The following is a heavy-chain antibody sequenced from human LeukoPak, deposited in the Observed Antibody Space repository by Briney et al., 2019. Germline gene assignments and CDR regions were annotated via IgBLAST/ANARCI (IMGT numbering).Heavy chain of an antibody. D-gene: IGHD6-6*01. Sequence: SSQTLSLTCSVSGYSISSGGYYWSWIRQPPGKGLEWIGYIYHSGSTYYNPSLKSRVTISVDKSKNQFSLKLTSVTAADTAVYFCARVRNVAVRPAYLDYWGQGTLVTVSS. CDR1: GYSISSGGYY. CDR3: ARVRNVAVRPAYLDY. J-gene: IGHJ4*02. V-gene: IGHV4-30-2*01. CDR2: IYHSGST.